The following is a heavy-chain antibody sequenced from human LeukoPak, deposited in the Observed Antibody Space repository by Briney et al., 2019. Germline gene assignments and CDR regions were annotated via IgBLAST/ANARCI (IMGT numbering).Heavy chain of an antibody. D-gene: IGHD3-22*01. Sequence: GRSLRLSCAASEFTFSWYGMHWVRQAPGKGLEWVSGISGSGTSTYYADSVKGRFTISRDNSKNTLYLQMNSLRAEDTAVYYCAKKVGGYYTFDYWGQGTLVTVSS. CDR3: AKKVGGYYTFDY. CDR1: EFTFSWYG. V-gene: IGHV3-23*01. J-gene: IGHJ4*02. CDR2: ISGSGTST.